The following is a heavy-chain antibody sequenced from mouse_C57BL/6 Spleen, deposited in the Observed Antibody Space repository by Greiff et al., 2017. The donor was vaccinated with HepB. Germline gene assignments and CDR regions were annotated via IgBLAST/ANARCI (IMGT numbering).Heavy chain of an antibody. CDR3: TTTYYAWFAY. J-gene: IGHJ3*01. CDR1: GFNIKDDY. V-gene: IGHV14-4*01. Sequence: VQLKESGAELVRPGASVKLSCTASGFNIKDDYMHWVKQRPEQGLEWIGWIDPENGDTEYASKFQGKAPITADTSSNTAYMQLSSLTSEDTAVYYCTTTYYAWFAYWGQGTLVTVSA. D-gene: IGHD1-1*01. CDR2: IDPENGDT.